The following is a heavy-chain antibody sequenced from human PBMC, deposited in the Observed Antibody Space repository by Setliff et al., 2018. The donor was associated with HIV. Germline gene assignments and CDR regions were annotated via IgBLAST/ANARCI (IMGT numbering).Heavy chain of an antibody. V-gene: IGHV3-30*02. CDR1: GFTFSNYG. CDR3: ARESGYSSGWYLGMDSGDRWSFFDY. CDR2: LRFDGSNK. J-gene: IGHJ4*02. Sequence: LRLSCAAFGFTFSNYGMHWVRQAPGKGLEWVAFLRFDGSNKSYGDSVKGRFTISRDNSKNTLYVQTNSLRAEDTAVYYCARESGYSSGWYLGMDSGDRWSFFDYWGQGILVTVSS. D-gene: IGHD6-19*01.